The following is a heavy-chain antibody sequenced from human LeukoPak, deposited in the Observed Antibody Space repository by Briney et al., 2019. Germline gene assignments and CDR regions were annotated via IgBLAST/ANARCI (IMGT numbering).Heavy chain of an antibody. CDR2: IYYSGST. J-gene: IGHJ4*02. V-gene: IGHV4-39*07. CDR1: GGSISSSTYY. Sequence: SETLSLTCTVSGGSISSSTYYWGWIRQPPGKGLEWIGSIYYSGSTYYNPSLKSRVTISLDTSKNQFSLKLSSVTAADTAVYYCARILSGVSGSYLYNPFDYWGQGTLVTVSS. D-gene: IGHD1-26*01. CDR3: ARILSGVSGSYLYNPFDY.